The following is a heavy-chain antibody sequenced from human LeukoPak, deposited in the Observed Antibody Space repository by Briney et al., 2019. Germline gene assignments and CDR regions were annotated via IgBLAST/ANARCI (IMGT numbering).Heavy chain of an antibody. V-gene: IGHV3-53*01. CDR3: ARRAGAYSHPYDY. Sequence: GGSLRLSCTVSGFSVSDNSMSWVRQAPGKGLEWVSFIYSGTTHYSDSVKGRFTISKDNSKNTLYLQMNSLRAEDTAVYYCARRAGAYSHPYDYWGQGTLVTVSS. CDR2: IYSGTT. J-gene: IGHJ4*02. D-gene: IGHD4/OR15-4a*01. CDR1: GFSVSDNS.